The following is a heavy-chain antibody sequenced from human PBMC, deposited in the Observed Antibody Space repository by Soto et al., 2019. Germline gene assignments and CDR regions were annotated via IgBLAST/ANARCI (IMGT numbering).Heavy chain of an antibody. CDR2: IIPIFGTA. D-gene: IGHD5-12*01. J-gene: IGHJ4*02. CDR3: ARVVEMATIMAYFDY. Sequence: SVKVSCKASGGTFSSYAISWVRQAPGQGLEWMGGIIPIFGTANYAQKFQGRVTITADESTSTAYMELSSLRSEDTAVYYCARVVEMATIMAYFDYWGQGTLVTVSS. CDR1: GGTFSSYA. V-gene: IGHV1-69*13.